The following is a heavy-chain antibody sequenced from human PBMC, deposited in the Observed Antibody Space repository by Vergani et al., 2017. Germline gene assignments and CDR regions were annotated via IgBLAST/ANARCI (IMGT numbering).Heavy chain of an antibody. Sequence: QVQLQQWGAGLLKPSEILSLTCAVYGGSFSGYYWSWIRKPPGKGLEWIGEFNPSGSTNYHPSLTSRGTISVDTSKNPFSLNLSSVPAADKAVYYFARGYLRIAANPYYYYGMDVWGQGTTVTVSS. CDR2: FNPSGST. V-gene: IGHV4-34*01. D-gene: IGHD6-13*01. CDR1: GGSFSGYY. CDR3: ARGYLRIAANPYYYYGMDV. J-gene: IGHJ6*02.